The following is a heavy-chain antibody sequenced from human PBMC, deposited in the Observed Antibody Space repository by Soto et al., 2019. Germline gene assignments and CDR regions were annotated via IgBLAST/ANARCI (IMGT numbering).Heavy chain of an antibody. CDR3: ARAVAVTADFDD. D-gene: IGHD2-21*02. CDR2: ISAYNGNT. Sequence: ASVKVSCKASGDTFTSYGFSWVRQAPGQGLEWMGWISAYNGNTNYAQKLQGRVTMTTDTSTSTAYMELSSLRSEDTAVYYCARAVAVTADFDDWGQGTLVTVSS. J-gene: IGHJ4*02. V-gene: IGHV1-18*01. CDR1: GDTFTSYG.